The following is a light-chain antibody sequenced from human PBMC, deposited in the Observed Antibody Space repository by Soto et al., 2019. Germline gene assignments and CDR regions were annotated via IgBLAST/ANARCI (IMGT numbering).Light chain of an antibody. Sequence: EIVLTQSPGTLSLSPGDRATLSCRASQSLSVSYIAWYQQKPGQAPRLLIYGVSKRATSIPDRFSGSGSATDFTLTINGLEPEDFAVYYCQQYTQSLWTFGPGTKVEIK. V-gene: IGKV3-20*01. CDR3: QQYTQSLWT. CDR1: QSLSVSY. CDR2: GVS. J-gene: IGKJ1*01.